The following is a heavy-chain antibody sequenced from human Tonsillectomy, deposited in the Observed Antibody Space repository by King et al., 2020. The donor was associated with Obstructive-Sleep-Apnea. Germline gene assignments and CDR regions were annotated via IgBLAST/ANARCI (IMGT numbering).Heavy chain of an antibody. J-gene: IGHJ4*02. V-gene: IGHV4-59*08. CDR3: ARHTDRYSGTYFEDY. CDR2: IHSSGVT. Sequence: VPLQESGPGLVKPSETLSLTCIVSGASISSDYWSWIRQPPGKGLEWIGYIHSSGVTDFNRSLRSRVTMSIDTSKNQFSLRLSSVTAADTAVYYCARHTDRYSGTYFEDYWGQGTLVAVSS. CDR1: GASISSDY. D-gene: IGHD1-26*01.